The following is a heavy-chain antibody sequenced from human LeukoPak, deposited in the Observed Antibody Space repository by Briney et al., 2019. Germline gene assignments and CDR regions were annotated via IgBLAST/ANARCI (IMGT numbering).Heavy chain of an antibody. Sequence: GGSLRLSCTTSGFTFSSYSMNWVRQVPGKGLEWVSSVSSSSSYIYYADSVKGRFTISRDNAMNSLYLQMNSLRAEDTAVYYCARDTSVVVVPAATPSGMDVWGQGTTVTVSS. J-gene: IGHJ6*02. D-gene: IGHD2-2*01. CDR1: GFTFSSYS. CDR2: VSSSSSYI. CDR3: ARDTSVVVVPAATPSGMDV. V-gene: IGHV3-21*01.